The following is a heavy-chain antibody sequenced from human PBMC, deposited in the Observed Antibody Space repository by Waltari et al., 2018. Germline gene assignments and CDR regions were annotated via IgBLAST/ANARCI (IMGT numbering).Heavy chain of an antibody. D-gene: IGHD3-10*01. CDR3: ARSYYYGSGSYLYYYYGMDV. J-gene: IGHJ6*02. CDR1: GFTFSSYG. CDR2: IWYNGSNK. Sequence: QEQLVESGGGGVQPGRSLRLSCAASGFTFSSYGMHWVSKAPGQGLEWVAVIWYNGSNKYYADSVNGRFTISRDNSKNTLYLQMNSQRAEDTAVYYCARSYYYGSGSYLYYYYGMDVWVQGTTVTVSS. V-gene: IGHV3-33*01.